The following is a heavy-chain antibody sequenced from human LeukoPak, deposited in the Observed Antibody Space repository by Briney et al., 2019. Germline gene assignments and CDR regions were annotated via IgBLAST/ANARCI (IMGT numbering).Heavy chain of an antibody. CDR3: ARCGTYYYDSSGYWRPARPRIDAFDI. J-gene: IGHJ3*02. Sequence: SETLSLTCTVSGGSISSSSYYWGWIRQPPGKGLEWIGSIYYSGSTYYNPSLKSRVTISVDTSKNQFSLKLSSVTAADTAVYYCARCGTYYYDSSGYWRPARPRIDAFDIWGQGTMVTVSS. CDR2: IYYSGST. D-gene: IGHD3-22*01. V-gene: IGHV4-39*01. CDR1: GGSISSSSYY.